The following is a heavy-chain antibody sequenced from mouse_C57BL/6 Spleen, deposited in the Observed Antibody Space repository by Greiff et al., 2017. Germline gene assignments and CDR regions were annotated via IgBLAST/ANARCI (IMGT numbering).Heavy chain of an antibody. CDR2: FYPCSGSI. J-gene: IGHJ1*03. Sequence: VQLQQSGAELVKPGASVNLSCKASGYTFTEYTIHWVKQRSGQGLEWIGWFYPCSGSIKYNEKLKYKATLTADKSSSTGYMLLSRLTSEDSAVSFYARHEDPYYSSHWYFDVWGTGTTVTVSS. V-gene: IGHV1-62-2*01. D-gene: IGHD2-5*01. CDR3: ARHEDPYYSSHWYFDV. CDR1: GYTFTEYT.